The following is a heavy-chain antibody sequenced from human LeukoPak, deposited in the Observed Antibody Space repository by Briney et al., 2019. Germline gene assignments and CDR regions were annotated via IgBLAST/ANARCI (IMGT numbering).Heavy chain of an antibody. CDR3: AGIKSLHWFDP. Sequence: PSETLSLTCTVPGGSISSSSYYWGWIRQPPGKGLEWIGSTYYSGSTYYNPSLKSRVTISVDTSKNQFSLKLSSVTAADTAVCYCAGIKSLHWFDPWGQGTLVTVSS. V-gene: IGHV4-39*07. CDR1: GGSISSSSYY. D-gene: IGHD5/OR15-5a*01. CDR2: TYYSGST. J-gene: IGHJ5*02.